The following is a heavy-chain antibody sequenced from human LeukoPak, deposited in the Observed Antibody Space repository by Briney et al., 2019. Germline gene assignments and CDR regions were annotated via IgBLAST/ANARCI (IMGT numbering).Heavy chain of an antibody. CDR1: GYTFTSYD. V-gene: IGHV1-8*03. J-gene: IGHJ5*02. D-gene: IGHD6-6*01. CDR2: MNPNSGNT. Sequence: GASVKVSCKASGYTFTSYDINWVRQATGQGLEWMGWMNPNSGNTGYAQRFQGRVTITRNTSISTAYMELSSLRSEDTAVYYCARAQRARHSWFDPWGQGTLVTVSS. CDR3: ARAQRARHSWFDP.